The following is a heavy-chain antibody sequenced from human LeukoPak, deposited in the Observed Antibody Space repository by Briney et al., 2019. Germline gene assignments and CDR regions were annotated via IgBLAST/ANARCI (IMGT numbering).Heavy chain of an antibody. J-gene: IGHJ1*01. CDR1: GGSSSRYY. D-gene: IGHD5-12*01. CDR2: VYYSGTT. Sequence: PSETLSLTCIVSGGSSSRYYWSWIRQPPGKGLEWIGYVYYSGTTNYNPSLKSRVTISVDTSKNQFSLKLSSVTAADTAVYYCARSGGYDSGWSFQHWGQGTLVTVSS. V-gene: IGHV4-59*08. CDR3: ARSGGYDSGWSFQH.